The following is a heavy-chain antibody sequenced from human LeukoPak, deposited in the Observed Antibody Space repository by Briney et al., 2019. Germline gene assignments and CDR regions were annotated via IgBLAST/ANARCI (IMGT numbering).Heavy chain of an antibody. CDR3: ARDAGRRDDY. J-gene: IGHJ4*02. Sequence: GGSLRLSCAASGFTFSSYWVSWVRQAPGKWLEWVANIQQDGSEKYYVDSVKGRFTISRDNAKNSLYLQMNSLRAEDTAVYYCARDAGRRDDYWGQGTLVTVSS. V-gene: IGHV3-7*01. CDR1: GFTFSSYW. D-gene: IGHD1-1*01. CDR2: IQQDGSEK.